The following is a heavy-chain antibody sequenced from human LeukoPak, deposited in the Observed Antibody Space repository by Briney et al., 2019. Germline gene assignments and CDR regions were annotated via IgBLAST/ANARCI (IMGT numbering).Heavy chain of an antibody. V-gene: IGHV3-23*01. J-gene: IGHJ4*02. CDR3: AKDHLYYYDSSGIADY. Sequence: PGGSLRLSRAASGFTFSSYAMSWVRQAPGKGLEWVSAISGSGGSTYYADSVKGRFTISRDNSKNTLYLQMNSLRAEDTAVYYCAKDHLYYYDSSGIADYWGQGTLVTVSS. CDR2: ISGSGGST. CDR1: GFTFSSYA. D-gene: IGHD3-22*01.